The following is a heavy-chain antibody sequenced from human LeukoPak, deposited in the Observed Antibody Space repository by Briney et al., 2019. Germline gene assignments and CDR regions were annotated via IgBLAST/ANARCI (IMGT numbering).Heavy chain of an antibody. Sequence: DPSHTLSLTCTASGASISSHYWGWVRQPPGKGLEWIGYLYGSGSTKANPSLESRVTLSADTSKNQFSLRLSSVTAADTAVYYCATIKRGDIFGYFDFWGQGILVAVSS. CDR3: ATIKRGDIFGYFDF. J-gene: IGHJ4*02. CDR2: LYGSGST. V-gene: IGHV4-59*07. CDR1: GASISSHY. D-gene: IGHD5-18*01.